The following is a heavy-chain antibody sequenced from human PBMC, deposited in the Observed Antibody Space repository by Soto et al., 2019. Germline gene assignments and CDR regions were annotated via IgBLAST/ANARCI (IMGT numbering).Heavy chain of an antibody. J-gene: IGHJ4*02. CDR3: AKGAELMVPAFDY. V-gene: IGHV3-30*18. CDR1: GFTFSSYG. CDR2: ISYDGSNK. D-gene: IGHD2-8*01. Sequence: GGSLRLSCAASGFTFSSYGMHWVRQAPGKGLEWVAVISYDGSNKYYADSVKGRFTISRDNSKNTLYLQMNSLRAEDTAVYYCAKGAELMVPAFDYWGQGTLVTVSS.